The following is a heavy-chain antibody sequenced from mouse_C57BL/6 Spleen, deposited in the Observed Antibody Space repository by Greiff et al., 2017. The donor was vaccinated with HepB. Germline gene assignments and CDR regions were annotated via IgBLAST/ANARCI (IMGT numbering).Heavy chain of an antibody. J-gene: IGHJ4*01. CDR3: ARKGDGSSYVDAMDY. CDR1: GFSLTSYG. Sequence: QVQLKQSGPGLVQPSQSLSITCTVSGFSLTSYGVHWVRQSPGKGLEWLGVIWSGGSTAYNAAFISRLSISKDNSKSQVFFKMNSLQADDTAIYYCARKGDGSSYVDAMDYWGQGTSVTVSS. CDR2: IWSGGST. V-gene: IGHV2-2*01. D-gene: IGHD1-1*01.